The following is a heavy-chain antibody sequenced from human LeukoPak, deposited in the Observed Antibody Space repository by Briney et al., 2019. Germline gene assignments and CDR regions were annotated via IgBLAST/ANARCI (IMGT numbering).Heavy chain of an antibody. V-gene: IGHV4-30-2*01. CDR3: ARGYGDYFDY. CDR1: GDSISSGGYY. CDR2: IYHSGST. D-gene: IGHD4-17*01. Sequence: PSQTLSLTCNVSGDSISSGGYYWSWIRQPPGEGLEWIGYIYHSGSTNYNPSLKSRVTISVDRSKNQFSLKLSSVTAADTAVYYCARGYGDYFDYWGQGTLVTVSS. J-gene: IGHJ4*02.